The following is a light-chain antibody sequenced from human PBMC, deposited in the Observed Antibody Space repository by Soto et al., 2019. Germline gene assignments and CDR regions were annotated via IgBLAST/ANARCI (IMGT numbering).Light chain of an antibody. CDR1: QSVNKW. CDR2: DAS. J-gene: IGKJ1*01. Sequence: DIQITQSPSTLSASVGDRVTITCRASQSVNKWLAWFQKKPXKVPKLXXCDASTLQTGVPSRFGGGGSGTELTLTISGLQTDDFANYYCQQYNSYSPWTFGPGTKVDIK. V-gene: IGKV1-5*01. CDR3: QQYNSYSPWT.